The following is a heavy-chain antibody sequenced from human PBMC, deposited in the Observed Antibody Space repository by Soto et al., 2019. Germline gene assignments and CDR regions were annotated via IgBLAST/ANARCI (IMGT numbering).Heavy chain of an antibody. CDR2: ISWNSGSI. CDR1: GFTFDDYA. V-gene: IGHV3-9*01. Sequence: GGSLRLSCAASGFTFDDYAMHWVRQAPGKGLEWVSGISWNSGSIGYADSVKGRFTISRDNAKNSLYLQMNSLRAEDTALYYCAKDYDISGYYCDYWGQSTMVTVSS. CDR3: AKDYDISGYYCDY. J-gene: IGHJ4*02. D-gene: IGHD3-22*01.